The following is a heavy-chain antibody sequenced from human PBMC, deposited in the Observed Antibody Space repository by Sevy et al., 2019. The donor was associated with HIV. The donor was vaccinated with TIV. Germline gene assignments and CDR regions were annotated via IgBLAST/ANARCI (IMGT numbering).Heavy chain of an antibody. CDR1: GFTFGDYA. V-gene: IGHV3-49*03. D-gene: IGHD4-17*01. J-gene: IGHJ4*02. Sequence: GGSLRLSCTASGFTFGDYAMSWFRQAPGKGLEWVGFIRSKAYGGTTEYAASVKGRFTISRDDSKSIAYLQMNSLKTEDIAVYYCTRKNYGGNSDFDYWGQGTLVTVSS. CDR3: TRKNYGGNSDFDY. CDR2: IRSKAYGGTT.